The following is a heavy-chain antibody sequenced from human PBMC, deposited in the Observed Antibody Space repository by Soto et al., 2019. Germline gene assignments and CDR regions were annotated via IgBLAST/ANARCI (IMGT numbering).Heavy chain of an antibody. D-gene: IGHD6-13*01. Sequence: QVQLQESGPGLVKPSETLSLTCTVSGGSISSYYWSWIRQPPGKGLEWIGYIYYSGSTNYNPSLTRRVTITVDTSKNQFSLKLSSVTAADTAVYYCATAAAGSFDYWGQGTLVTVSS. V-gene: IGHV4-59*01. CDR2: IYYSGST. CDR1: GGSISSYY. CDR3: ATAAAGSFDY. J-gene: IGHJ4*02.